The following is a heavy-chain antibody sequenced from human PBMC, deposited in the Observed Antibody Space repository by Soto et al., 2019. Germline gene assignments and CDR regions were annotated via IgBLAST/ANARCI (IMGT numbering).Heavy chain of an antibody. CDR3: ARLADCSGGSCYSGGFDY. Sequence: RGESLKISCKGSGYSFTSYWIGWVRQMPGKGLEWMGTIYPGDSDTRYSPSFQGQVTISADKSINTAYLQWSSLKASDTAMYYCARLADCSGGSCYSGGFDYWGQGTLVTVSS. V-gene: IGHV5-51*01. D-gene: IGHD2-15*01. J-gene: IGHJ4*02. CDR2: IYPGDSDT. CDR1: GYSFTSYW.